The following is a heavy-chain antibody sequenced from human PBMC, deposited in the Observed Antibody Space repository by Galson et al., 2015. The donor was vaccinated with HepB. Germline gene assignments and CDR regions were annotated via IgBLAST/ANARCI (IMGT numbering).Heavy chain of an antibody. CDR3: AKDEGATVVTTRFDY. J-gene: IGHJ4*02. CDR1: GFTFDDYA. V-gene: IGHV3-9*01. D-gene: IGHD4-23*01. Sequence: SLRLSCAASGFTFDDYAMHWVRQAPGKGLEWVSGISWNSGSIGYADSVKGRFTISRDNAKNSLYLQMNSLRAKDTALYYCAKDEGATVVTTRFDYWGQGTLVTVSS. CDR2: ISWNSGSI.